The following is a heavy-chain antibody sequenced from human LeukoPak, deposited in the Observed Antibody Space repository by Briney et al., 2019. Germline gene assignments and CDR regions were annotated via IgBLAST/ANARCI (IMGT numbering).Heavy chain of an antibody. CDR1: GFTFSSYA. CDR3: AKDLRRADAFDI. V-gene: IGHV3-30*04. J-gene: IGHJ3*02. CDR2: ISYDGSNK. Sequence: GGSLRLSCAASGFTFSSYAMHWVRQAPGKGLEWVAVISYDGSNKYYADSVKGRFTISRDNSKNTLYLQMNSLRAEDTAVYYCAKDLRRADAFDIWGQGTMVTVSS.